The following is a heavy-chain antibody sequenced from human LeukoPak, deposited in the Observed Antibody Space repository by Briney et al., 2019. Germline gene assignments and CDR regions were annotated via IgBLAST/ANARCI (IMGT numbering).Heavy chain of an antibody. CDR1: GGSISSYY. CDR2: IYYIGST. V-gene: IGHV4-59*08. D-gene: IGHD2-15*01. Sequence: SETLSLTCTVSGGSISSYYWSWIRQPPGKRLGWIGYIYYIGSTNYNPSLKSRVTISVDTSKNQFSLNWSSVNAAATSMHYCARLLPYCSGSSCYSGSASDAFDIWGQGTMVTVSS. J-gene: IGHJ3*02. CDR3: ARLLPYCSGSSCYSGSASDAFDI.